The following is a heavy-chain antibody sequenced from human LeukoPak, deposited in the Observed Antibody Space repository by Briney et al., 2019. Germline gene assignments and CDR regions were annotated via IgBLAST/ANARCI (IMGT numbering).Heavy chain of an antibody. J-gene: IGHJ4*02. CDR2: ISSNGGST. V-gene: IGHV3-64*01. Sequence: GGSLRLSCAASGFTLSSDAMHWVRQAPGKGLEYVSAISSNGGSTYYANSVKGRFTISRGNSKNTLYLQMGSLRAEDMAVYYCARGYYDSSGYPYYFVYWGQRTLVTVSS. D-gene: IGHD3-22*01. CDR1: GFTLSSDA. CDR3: ARGYYDSSGYPYYFVY.